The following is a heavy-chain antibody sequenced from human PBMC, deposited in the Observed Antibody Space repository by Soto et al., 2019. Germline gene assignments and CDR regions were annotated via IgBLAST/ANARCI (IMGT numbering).Heavy chain of an antibody. CDR3: VRLDGGIPLGEFSSFFDH. J-gene: IGHJ4*02. Sequence: SEILSLTCTVSGGSIISSSYYWGWVRQPPGKGLEWIGRIYYNGVTSYNPSLKSRVTISADTSKSQFSLKLTSVTAADTAVYYCVRLDGGIPLGEFSSFFDHWCEGTLVT. D-gene: IGHD3-16*02. CDR1: GGSIISSSYY. V-gene: IGHV4-39*01. CDR2: IYYNGVT.